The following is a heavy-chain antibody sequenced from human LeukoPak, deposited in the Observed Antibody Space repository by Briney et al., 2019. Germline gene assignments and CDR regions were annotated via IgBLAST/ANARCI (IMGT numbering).Heavy chain of an antibody. Sequence: GASVKVSCKASGYTFTGYYMHWVRQAPGQGLEWMGWINPNSGGTNYAQKFQGRVTMTRETSISTAYMELSRLRSDDTAVYYCARASKTHSSGYYYLHYWGQGTLVTVSS. CDR3: ARASKTHSSGYYYLHY. V-gene: IGHV1-2*02. D-gene: IGHD3-22*01. CDR2: INPNSGGT. J-gene: IGHJ4*02. CDR1: GYTFTGYY.